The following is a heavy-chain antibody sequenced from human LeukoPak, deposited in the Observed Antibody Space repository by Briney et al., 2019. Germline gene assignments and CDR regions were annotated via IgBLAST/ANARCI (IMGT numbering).Heavy chain of an antibody. CDR3: AGRLWRRDGYNLSAFDI. J-gene: IGHJ3*02. D-gene: IGHD5-24*01. CDR2: IYYSVST. CDR1: GGSISSYY. Sequence: SETLSLTCTVSGGSISSYYWNWIRQPPGKGLEWIGYIYYSVSTNYNPSLKSRVTISVDTSKNQFSLKLSSVTAADTAVYYCAGRLWRRDGYNLSAFDIWGQGTMVTVSS. V-gene: IGHV4-59*01.